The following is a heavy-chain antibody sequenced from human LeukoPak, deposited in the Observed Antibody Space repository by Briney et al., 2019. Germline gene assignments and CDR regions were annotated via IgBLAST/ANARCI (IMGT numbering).Heavy chain of an antibody. J-gene: IGHJ6*03. CDR2: INPNSGGP. D-gene: IGHD2-15*01. V-gene: IGHV1-2*02. CDR3: ARGCSGGSCYYYYYMDV. Sequence: ASVKVSCKASGYSFTGYYMHWVRQAPGQGLEWMGWINPNSGGPNNAQKFQGRVTMTRATSISTAYMELSRLRPDDTAVYYCARGCSGGSCYYYYYMDVWGKGTTVTVSS. CDR1: GYSFTGYY.